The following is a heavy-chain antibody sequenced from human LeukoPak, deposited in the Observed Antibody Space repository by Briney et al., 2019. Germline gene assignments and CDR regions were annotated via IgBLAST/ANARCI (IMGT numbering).Heavy chain of an antibody. V-gene: IGHV4-59*01. CDR3: ARGAYSGSFFEY. Sequence: SETLSLTCTVSGGSISSYYWSWIRQPPGKGLEWIGYIYYSGSTNYNPSLKSRVTISVDTSKNQFSLKLSSVTAADTAVYYCARGAYSGSFFEYWGQGTLVTVSS. CDR2: IYYSGST. D-gene: IGHD1-26*01. CDR1: GGSISSYY. J-gene: IGHJ4*02.